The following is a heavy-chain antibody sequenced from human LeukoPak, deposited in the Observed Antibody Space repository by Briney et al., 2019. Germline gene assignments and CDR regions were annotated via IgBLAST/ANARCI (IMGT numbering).Heavy chain of an antibody. J-gene: IGHJ6*02. V-gene: IGHV4-61*02. CDR2: IYTSGST. CDR1: GGSISSGSYF. D-gene: IGHD6-19*01. Sequence: SETLSLTCTVSGGSISSGSYFWSWIRQPAGKGLEWIRRIYTSGSTNYNPSLKSRVTILVDTSKNQFSLKLSSVTAADTAVYYCARDSVAGTRAGGYYYYGMDVWGQGTTVTVSS. CDR3: ARDSVAGTRAGGYYYYGMDV.